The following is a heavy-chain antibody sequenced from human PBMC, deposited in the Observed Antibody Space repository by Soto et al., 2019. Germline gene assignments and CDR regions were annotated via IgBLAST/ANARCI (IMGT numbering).Heavy chain of an antibody. Sequence: QVQLQESGSGLVNPSETLSLTGAVSGGSISSDYYSWSWIRQPPGKDLEWIGYIYHGGSTYYNPSLRSRVTLSVDTSKNHFSLRLTSVTAADTAVYSCARLNRLRNDAFDIWGQGTLVAVSS. D-gene: IGHD3-16*01. CDR1: GGSISSDYYS. CDR3: ARLNRLRNDAFDI. CDR2: IYHGGST. J-gene: IGHJ3*02. V-gene: IGHV4-30-2*01.